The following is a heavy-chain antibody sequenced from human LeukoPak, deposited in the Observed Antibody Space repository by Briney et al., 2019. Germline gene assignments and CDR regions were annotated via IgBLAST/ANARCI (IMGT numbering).Heavy chain of an antibody. CDR1: GCTFSSYT. CDR2: IIPILGIT. J-gene: IGHJ4*02. Sequence: ASVKVSCKASGCTFSSYTISWVRQAPGQGLEWVGNIIPILGITNYAQKFQGRVTITADNSTHTVYVALSSLRYEATAVYYCARTLSSGTKISFDYWGQGTLVTVSS. D-gene: IGHD2-2*01. V-gene: IGHV1-69*02. CDR3: ARTLSSGTKISFDY.